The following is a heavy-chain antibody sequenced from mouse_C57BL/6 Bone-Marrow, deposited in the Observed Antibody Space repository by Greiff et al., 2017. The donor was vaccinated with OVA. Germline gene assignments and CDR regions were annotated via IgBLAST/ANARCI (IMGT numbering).Heavy chain of an antibody. CDR1: GFSLTSYG. J-gene: IGHJ1*03. V-gene: IGHV2-2*01. CDR2: IWSGGST. CDR3: ARMGFDV. Sequence: QVQLQQSGPGLVQPSQSLSITCTVSGFSLTSYGVHWVRQSPGKGLEWLGVIWSGGSTDYNAAFISRLSISKDNSKSHVFFKMNSLQADDTAIYYCARMGFDVWGTGTTVTVSS.